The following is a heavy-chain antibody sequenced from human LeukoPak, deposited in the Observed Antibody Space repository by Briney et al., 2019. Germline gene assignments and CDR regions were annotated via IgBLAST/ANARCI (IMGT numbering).Heavy chain of an antibody. V-gene: IGHV1-18*01. CDR1: GYTFTSYG. CDR3: ARPARRGLGIAQHNWFDP. J-gene: IGHJ5*02. D-gene: IGHD6-13*01. CDR2: ISAYNGNT. Sequence: GASVKVSCKASGYTFTSYGISWVRQAPGQGLEWMGWISAYNGNTNYAQKLQGRVTMTTDTSTSTAYMELRSLRSDDTAVYYCARPARRGLGIAQHNWFDPWGQGTLVTVSS.